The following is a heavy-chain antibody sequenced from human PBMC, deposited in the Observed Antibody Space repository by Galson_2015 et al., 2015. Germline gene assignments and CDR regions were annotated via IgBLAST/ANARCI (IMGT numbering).Heavy chain of an antibody. J-gene: IGHJ4*02. CDR2: IWFDGSTK. V-gene: IGHV3-33*01. CDR3: ASGGGQQLGYFDD. D-gene: IGHD6-13*01. CDR1: GFTFSRSG. Sequence: SLRLCCAASGFTFSRSGMHWVRQAPGKGLGWVAVIWFDGSTKYYADSVKGRFTISRDNFKNTLYLQMNNLRAEDSALYYCASGGGQQLGYFDDWGQGTLVTVSS.